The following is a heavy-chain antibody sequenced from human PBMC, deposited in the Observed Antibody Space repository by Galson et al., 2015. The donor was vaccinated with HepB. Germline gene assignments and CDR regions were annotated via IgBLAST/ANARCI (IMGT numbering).Heavy chain of an antibody. V-gene: IGHV3-64*01. CDR3: ASRALEGWYGGRTHAFDI. CDR1: GFTFSSYA. CDR2: ISSNGGST. D-gene: IGHD6-19*01. Sequence: SLRLSCAASGFTFSSYAMHWVRQAPGKGLEYVSAISSNGGSTYYANSVKGRFTISRDNSKNTLYLQMGSLRAEDMAVYYCASRALEGWYGGRTHAFDIWGQGTMVTVSS. J-gene: IGHJ3*02.